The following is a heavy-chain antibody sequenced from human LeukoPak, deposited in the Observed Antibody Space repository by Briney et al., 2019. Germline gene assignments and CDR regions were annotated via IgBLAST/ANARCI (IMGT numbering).Heavy chain of an antibody. V-gene: IGHV3-21*01. CDR3: ARDRERITEEVVVDPGAFDL. J-gene: IGHJ3*01. CDR1: GFTFSSHS. Sequence: KPGGSLRLSCAASGFTFSSHSMNWVRQAPGKGLEWVSSIDSTSGYTYYADAVKGRFTISRDNAKNSLFLQMNSLRAEDTAVYYCARDRERITEEVVVDPGAFDLWGQGTMVTVFS. D-gene: IGHD3-22*01. CDR2: IDSTSGYT.